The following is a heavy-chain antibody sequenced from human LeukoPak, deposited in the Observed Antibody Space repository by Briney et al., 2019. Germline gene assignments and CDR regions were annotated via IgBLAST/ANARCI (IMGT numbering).Heavy chain of an antibody. CDR3: ARAGRRDGYNWNAFDI. CDR1: GGSISSSNW. CDR2: IYHSGST. J-gene: IGHJ3*02. V-gene: IGHV4-4*02. D-gene: IGHD5-24*01. Sequence: PSETLSLTCAVSGGSISSSNWWSWVRQPPGKGLEWIGEIYHSGSTNYNPSLKSRVTISVDKSKNQFSLKLSSVTAADTAVYYCARAGRRDGYNWNAFDIWGQGTMVTVSS.